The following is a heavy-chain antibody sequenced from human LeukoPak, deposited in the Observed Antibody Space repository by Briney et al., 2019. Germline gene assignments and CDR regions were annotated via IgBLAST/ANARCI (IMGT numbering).Heavy chain of an antibody. CDR2: ISYNGQRI. D-gene: IGHD5-18*01. J-gene: IGHJ3*02. CDR3: ARVRDTAMVTSAFDI. CDR1: GFMFSTYE. Sequence: GGSLRLSCAASGFMFSTYEMNWVRQAPGKGLEWLSYISYNGQRIFYADSVKGRFTISRDNAKNSLYLQMNSLRAEDTAVYYCARVRDTAMVTSAFDIWGQGAMVTVSS. V-gene: IGHV3-48*03.